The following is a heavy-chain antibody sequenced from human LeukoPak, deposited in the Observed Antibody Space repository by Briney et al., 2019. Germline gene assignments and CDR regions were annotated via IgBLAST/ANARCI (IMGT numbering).Heavy chain of an antibody. CDR3: ARHTIFGVVKVWWFDP. CDR2: INHSGST. CDR1: GGSISSGDYY. V-gene: IGHV4-39*01. J-gene: IGHJ5*02. D-gene: IGHD3-3*01. Sequence: SETLSLTCTVSGGSISSGDYYWSWIRQPPGKGLEWIGEINHSGSTNYNPSLKSRVTISVDTSKNQFSLKLSSVTAADTAVYYCARHTIFGVVKVWWFDPWGQGTLVTVSS.